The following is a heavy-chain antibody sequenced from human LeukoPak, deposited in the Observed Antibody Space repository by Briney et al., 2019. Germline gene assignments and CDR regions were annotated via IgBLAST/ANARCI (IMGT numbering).Heavy chain of an antibody. CDR3: ARAPLFGVVHYFDY. CDR2: IYTSGST. J-gene: IGHJ4*02. V-gene: IGHV4-4*07. D-gene: IGHD3-3*01. CDR1: GGSISSYY. Sequence: KSSETLSLTCTVSGGSISSYYWSWIRQPAGKGLEWIGRIYTSGSTNYNPSLKSRVTMSVDTSKNQFSLKLSSVTAADTAVYYCARAPLFGVVHYFDYWGQGTLVTVSS.